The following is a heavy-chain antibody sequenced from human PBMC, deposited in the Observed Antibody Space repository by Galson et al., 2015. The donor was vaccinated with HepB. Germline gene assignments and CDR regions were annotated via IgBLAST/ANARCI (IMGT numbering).Heavy chain of an antibody. CDR2: IIPVRGIT. V-gene: IGHV1-69*04. CDR3: ARDYYDSNGYYAGHLDF. Sequence: QGLEWMGRIIPVRGITNYAQKFQGRVTITADKSTTTAYMELSSLGSDDTAVYFCARDYYDSNGYYAGHLDFWGQGTLVAVSS. D-gene: IGHD3-22*01. J-gene: IGHJ4*02.